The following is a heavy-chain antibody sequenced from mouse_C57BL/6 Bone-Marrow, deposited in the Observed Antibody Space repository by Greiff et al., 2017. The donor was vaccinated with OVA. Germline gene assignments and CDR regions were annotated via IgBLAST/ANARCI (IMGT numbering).Heavy chain of an antibody. CDR1: GFSLTSYA. CDR3: ARAYDYLYYAMDY. CDR2: IWTGGGT. Sequence: QVQLQQSGPGLVAPSQSLSITCTVSGFSLTSYAISWVRQPPGKGLEWLGVIWTGGGTNYNSALKSRLSISKDNSKSQVFLQMNSLQTDDTARYYCARAYDYLYYAMDYWGQGTSVTVSS. V-gene: IGHV2-9-1*01. D-gene: IGHD2-4*01. J-gene: IGHJ4*01.